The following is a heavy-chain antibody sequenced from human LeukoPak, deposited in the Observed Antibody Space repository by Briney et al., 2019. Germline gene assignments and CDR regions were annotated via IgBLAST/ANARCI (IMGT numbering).Heavy chain of an antibody. V-gene: IGHV3-21*01. J-gene: IGHJ6*02. Sequence: KPGGSLRLSCAASGFTFSSYSMNWVRQAPGKGLEWVSSISSSSSYIYYADSVKGRFTISRDNAKNSLYLQMNSLRAEDTAVYYRARDHLGGGTTFYYYYGMDVWGQGTTVTVSS. CDR3: ARDHLGGGTTFYYYYGMDV. CDR1: GFTFSSYS. CDR2: ISSSSSYI. D-gene: IGHD1-1*01.